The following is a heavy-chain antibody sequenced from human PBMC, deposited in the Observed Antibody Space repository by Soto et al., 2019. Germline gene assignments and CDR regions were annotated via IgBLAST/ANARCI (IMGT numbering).Heavy chain of an antibody. D-gene: IGHD1-26*01. V-gene: IGHV4-39*01. Sequence: QLQLQESGPGLVKPSETLSLTCTVSGGSISSSSYYWGWIRQPPGKGLEWIGSIYYSGSTYYNPSLKSRVTISVDSSKNQFSLKLSSVTAADTAVYYFARLPAGIVYYFDYWGQGTLVTVSS. J-gene: IGHJ4*02. CDR2: IYYSGST. CDR3: ARLPAGIVYYFDY. CDR1: GGSISSSSYY.